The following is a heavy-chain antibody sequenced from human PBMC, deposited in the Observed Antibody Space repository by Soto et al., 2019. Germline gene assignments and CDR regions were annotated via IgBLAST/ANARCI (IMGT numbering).Heavy chain of an antibody. D-gene: IGHD6-19*01. J-gene: IGHJ5*02. CDR1: GGSVSSGSYY. CDR3: ARGNPQKQWLVRGASTQNWFDP. Sequence: SETLSLTCTVSGGSVSSGSYYWSWIRQPPGKGLEWIGYIYYSGSTNYNPSLKSRVTISVDTSKNQFSLKLSSVTAADTAVYYCARGNPQKQWLVRGASTQNWFDPWGQGTLVTVSS. CDR2: IYYSGST. V-gene: IGHV4-61*01.